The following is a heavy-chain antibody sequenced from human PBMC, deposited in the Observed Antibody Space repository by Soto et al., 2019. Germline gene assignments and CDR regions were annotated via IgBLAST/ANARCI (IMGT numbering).Heavy chain of an antibody. D-gene: IGHD2-21*01. V-gene: IGHV4-4*07. Sequence: LSLTCSVSGGSMRSYYWNWLRQPAGKGLEWIGRIYSRGDTNYNPSVKSRVTMSVDTSKNEFSLRLNSVTAADTAVYYCAGIGEDVYYGMDVWGRGTTVTVSS. CDR3: AGIGEDVYYGMDV. J-gene: IGHJ6*02. CDR2: IYSRGDT. CDR1: GGSMRSYY.